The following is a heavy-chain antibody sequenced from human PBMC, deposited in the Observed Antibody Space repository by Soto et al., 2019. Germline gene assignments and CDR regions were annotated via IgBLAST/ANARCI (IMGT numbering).Heavy chain of an antibody. Sequence: SETLSLTCTVSGDSISNYYWSWIRQPPGKGLEWIGYFSYRGSTNYNPSLKSRVTISVDTSKNQFSLKLSSVTAADTAVYYCARSSLITIAAAGRPRNWFDPWGQGTLVTVSS. J-gene: IGHJ5*02. CDR3: ARSSLITIAAAGRPRNWFDP. D-gene: IGHD6-13*01. V-gene: IGHV4-59*12. CDR1: GDSISNYY. CDR2: FSYRGST.